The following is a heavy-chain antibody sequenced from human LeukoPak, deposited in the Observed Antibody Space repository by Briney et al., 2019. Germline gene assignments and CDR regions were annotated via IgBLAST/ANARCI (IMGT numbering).Heavy chain of an antibody. J-gene: IGHJ3*02. V-gene: IGHV4-38-2*01. D-gene: IGHD2-2*02. CDR1: GYSISSGYY. Sequence: SETLSLTCAVSGYSISSGYYWGWIRQPPGKGLEWIGSIYHSGSTYYNPSPKSRVTISVDTSKNQFSLKLSSVTAADTAVYYCARLDIVVVPAAIGIHDAFDIWGQGTMVTVSS. CDR2: IYHSGST. CDR3: ARLDIVVVPAAIGIHDAFDI.